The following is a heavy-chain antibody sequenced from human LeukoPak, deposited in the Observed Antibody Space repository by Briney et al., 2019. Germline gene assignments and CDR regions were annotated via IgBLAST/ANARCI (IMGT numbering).Heavy chain of an antibody. CDR2: ISYDGSNK. CDR1: GFTFSSYG. CDR3: AKDRPVWSGYYFDY. D-gene: IGHD3-3*01. J-gene: IGHJ4*02. Sequence: GRSLRLSCAASGFTFSSYGMHWVRQAPGKGLEWVAVISYDGSNKYYAGSVKGRFTISRDNSKNTLYLQTNSLRAEDTAVYYCAKDRPVWSGYYFDYWGQGTLVTVSS. V-gene: IGHV3-30*18.